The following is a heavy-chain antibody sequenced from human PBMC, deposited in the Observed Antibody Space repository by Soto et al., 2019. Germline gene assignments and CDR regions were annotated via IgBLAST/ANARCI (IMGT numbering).Heavy chain of an antibody. CDR3: ARGRGEIDA. V-gene: IGHV4-34*01. D-gene: IGHD2-21*01. J-gene: IGHJ5*02. CDR1: GASLSDNY. CDR2: INHSGNT. Sequence: KASETLSLTCAVYGASLSDNYCNWLRQPPGKGLEWIGEINHSGNTNYNPSLRSRVTISIDTSKNQLSLNLRSVSAADTAVYYCARGRGEIDAWGQGTPVTVSS.